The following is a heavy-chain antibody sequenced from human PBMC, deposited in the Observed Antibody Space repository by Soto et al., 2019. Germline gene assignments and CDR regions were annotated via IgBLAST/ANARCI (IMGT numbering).Heavy chain of an antibody. CDR2: TSGYSGNS. J-gene: IGHJ3*01. Sequence: ASEKVSCKASGYIFSSFYINWVRQAPGQGLEWMGWTSGYSGNSKYAQKFQARVTRTTDTSTNTGSMEMRSLTSDDTAVYYCARDIFGHVDAFDPWGQGTMVTVSS. D-gene: IGHD3-3*02. CDR3: ARDIFGHVDAFDP. CDR1: GYIFSSFY. V-gene: IGHV1-18*01.